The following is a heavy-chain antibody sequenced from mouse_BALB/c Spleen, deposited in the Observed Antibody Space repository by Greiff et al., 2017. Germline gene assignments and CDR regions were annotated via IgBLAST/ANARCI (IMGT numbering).Heavy chain of an antibody. CDR1: GFSLTSYG. J-gene: IGHJ4*01. V-gene: IGHV2-2*02. CDR3: ARNWGGNYDYAMDY. CDR2: IWSGGST. D-gene: IGHD2-1*01. Sequence: QVQLKESGPGLVQPSQSLSITCTVSGFSLTSYGVHWVRQSPGKGLEWLGVIWSGGSTDYNAAFISRLSISKDNSKSQVFFKMNSLQANDTAIYYCARNWGGNYDYAMDYWGQGTSVTVSS.